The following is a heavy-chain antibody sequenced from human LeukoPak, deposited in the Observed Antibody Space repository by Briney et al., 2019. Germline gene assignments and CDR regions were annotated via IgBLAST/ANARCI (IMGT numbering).Heavy chain of an antibody. Sequence: SETLSLTCTVSGGSISSYYWSWIRQPPGKGLEWIGYISYSGSTNYNSSLKSRITISVDTSKNQFSLKLSSVTAADTAVYYCARGRRSGYYLGYYYYGMDVWGQGTTVTVSS. V-gene: IGHV4-59*12. CDR1: GGSISSYY. CDR3: ARGRRSGYYLGYYYYGMDV. CDR2: ISYSGST. D-gene: IGHD3-22*01. J-gene: IGHJ6*02.